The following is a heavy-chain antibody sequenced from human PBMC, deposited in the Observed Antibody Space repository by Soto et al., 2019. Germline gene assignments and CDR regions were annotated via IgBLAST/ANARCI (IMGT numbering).Heavy chain of an antibody. CDR2: ISGSGGST. J-gene: IGHJ6*02. CDR3: TNYYDSSGYLRGSYYYGMDV. CDR1: GFTFSSYA. Sequence: GGSLRLSCAASGFTFSSYAMSWVRQAPGKGLEWVPAISGSGGSTYYADSVKGRFTISRDNSKNTLYLQMNSLRAEDTAVYYCTNYYDSSGYLRGSYYYGMDVWGQGTTVTVSS. V-gene: IGHV3-23*01. D-gene: IGHD3-22*01.